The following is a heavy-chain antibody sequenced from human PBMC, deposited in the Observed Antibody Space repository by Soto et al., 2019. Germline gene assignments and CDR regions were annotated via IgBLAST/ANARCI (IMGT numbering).Heavy chain of an antibody. CDR2: IYYSGST. J-gene: IGHJ4*02. CDR1: GGSISSSSYY. Sequence: SETLSLTCTVSGGSISSSSYYWGWIRQPPGKGLEWIGSIYYSGSTYYNPSLKSRVTISVDTSKNQFSLKLSSVTAADTAVYYCARLRIAAAALPYYFDYWGQGTLVTVSS. CDR3: ARLRIAAAALPYYFDY. D-gene: IGHD6-13*01. V-gene: IGHV4-39*01.